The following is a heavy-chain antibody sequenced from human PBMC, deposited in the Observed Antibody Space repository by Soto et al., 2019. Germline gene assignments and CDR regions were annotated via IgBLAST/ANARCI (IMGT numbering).Heavy chain of an antibody. CDR3: ATSSSSSGPDY. D-gene: IGHD6-6*01. J-gene: IGHJ4*02. CDR1: GGSISSGGYY. CDR2: IYYSGST. Sequence: TLSLTCTVSGGSISSGGYYWSWIRQHPGKGLEWIGYIYYSGSTYYNPSLKSRVTISVDTSKNQFSLKLSSVTAADTAVYYCATSSSSSGPDYWGQGTLVTVSS. V-gene: IGHV4-31*03.